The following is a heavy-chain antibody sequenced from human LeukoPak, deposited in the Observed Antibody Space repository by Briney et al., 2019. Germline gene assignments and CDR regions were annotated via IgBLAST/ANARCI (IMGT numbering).Heavy chain of an antibody. V-gene: IGHV4-31*11. Sequence: RTSETLSLTCAVYGGSFSGYCWSWIRQHPGKGLEWIGYIYYSGSTYYNPSLKSRVTISVDTSKNQFSLKLSSVTAADTAVYYCARDSPSMDTAMVTYAFDIWGQGTMVTVSS. CDR3: ARDSPSMDTAMVTYAFDI. D-gene: IGHD5-18*01. CDR1: GGSFSGYC. J-gene: IGHJ3*02. CDR2: IYYSGST.